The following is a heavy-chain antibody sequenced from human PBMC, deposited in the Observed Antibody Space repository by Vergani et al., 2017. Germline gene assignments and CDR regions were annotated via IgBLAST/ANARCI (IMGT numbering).Heavy chain of an antibody. CDR3: ARRTYYDFRFDF. CDR1: GASIARSKNY. V-gene: IGHV4-39*01. CDR2: VIYSGNT. D-gene: IGHD3-3*01. J-gene: IGHJ5*01. Sequence: QLQLQESGPGLVKPSETLSLTCSVSGASIARSKNYWGWIRQPPGKGLEWIGSVIYSGNTNYDPSLKSLVTISIDTSKNQFSLKLNSVTAADTAVYYCARRTYYDFRFDFWGQGILVTVSS.